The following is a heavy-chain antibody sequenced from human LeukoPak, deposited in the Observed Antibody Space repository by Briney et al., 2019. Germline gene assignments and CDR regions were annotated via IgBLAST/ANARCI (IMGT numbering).Heavy chain of an antibody. V-gene: IGHV3-23*01. CDR2: XXGSGGST. D-gene: IGHD2-21*02. CDR3: AKESAYCGSDCRSLSDY. CDR1: XXXXXSXX. J-gene: IGHJ4*02. Sequence: LXXSCAASXXXXXSXXMSWXRXAXGXGLXXVXXXXGSGGSTYYADSVKGRFTISRDNSKNTLYLQMNSLRAEDTAVYYCAKESAYCGSDCRSLSDYWGQGTLVTVSS.